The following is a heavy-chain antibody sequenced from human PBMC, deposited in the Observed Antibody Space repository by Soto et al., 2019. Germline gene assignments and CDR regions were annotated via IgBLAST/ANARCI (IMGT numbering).Heavy chain of an antibody. CDR2: IGGSGGST. D-gene: IGHD1-26*01. CDR3: AKGVGWELARLDFDY. Sequence: EVQLLESGGGLVQPGGSLRLSCAASGFTFSSYAMAWVRQAPGKGLEWVSGIGGSGGSTYYADSVKGRFTISRDNSKSKVYVQMNSLRAEDTAVYYCAKGVGWELARLDFDYWGQGALVTVSS. V-gene: IGHV3-23*01. CDR1: GFTFSSYA. J-gene: IGHJ4*02.